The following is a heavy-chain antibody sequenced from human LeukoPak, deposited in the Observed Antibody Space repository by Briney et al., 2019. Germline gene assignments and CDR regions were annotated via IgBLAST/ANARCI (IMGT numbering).Heavy chain of an antibody. J-gene: IGHJ4*02. CDR3: ARGLLNFPAGDY. CDR1: GYTFTSFG. Sequence: VASVTVSCKASGYTFTSFGISWVRQAPGQGLEWMGWISAYNGNTNYAQKLQGRVTMTTDTSTSTAYMELRSLRSDDTAVYYCARGLLNFPAGDYWGQGTLVTVSS. V-gene: IGHV1-18*01. D-gene: IGHD2/OR15-2a*01. CDR2: ISAYNGNT.